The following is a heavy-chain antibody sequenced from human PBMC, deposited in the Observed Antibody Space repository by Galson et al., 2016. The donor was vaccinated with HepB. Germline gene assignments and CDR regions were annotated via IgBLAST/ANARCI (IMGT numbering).Heavy chain of an antibody. D-gene: IGHD3-22*01. CDR1: GFTLDHYA. Sequence: SLRLSCAASGFTLDHYAMHWVRQAPGKGLEWVSGISWNSGSIGYADSVKGRFTISRDNAKNSLYLQMHSLRAGDTALYYCAKDSGAYYYDSSGYRRNAFDIWGQGTMVTVSS. J-gene: IGHJ3*02. V-gene: IGHV3-9*01. CDR2: ISWNSGSI. CDR3: AKDSGAYYYDSSGYRRNAFDI.